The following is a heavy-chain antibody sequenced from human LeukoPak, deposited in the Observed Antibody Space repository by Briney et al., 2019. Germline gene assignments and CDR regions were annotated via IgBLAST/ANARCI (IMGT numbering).Heavy chain of an antibody. CDR3: ARDWSSGSLDY. J-gene: IGHJ4*02. CDR2: ISAYNGNT. Sequence: ASVKVSCKASGYTFTSYGISWVRQAPGQGLEWMGWISAYNGNTNYAQKFQGRVTMTRDTSISTAYMELSRLRSDDTAVYYCARDWSSGSLDYWGQGTLVTVSS. CDR1: GYTFTSYG. V-gene: IGHV1-18*01. D-gene: IGHD1-26*01.